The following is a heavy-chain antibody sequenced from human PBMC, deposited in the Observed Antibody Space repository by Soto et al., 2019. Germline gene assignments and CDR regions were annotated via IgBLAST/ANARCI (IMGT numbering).Heavy chain of an antibody. CDR1: GFTFSDYY. CDR3: ARPNGITMVRGVIVSSHRPPKEYYFDY. J-gene: IGHJ4*02. Sequence: GGSLRLSCAASGFTFSDYYMSWIRQAPGKGLEWVSYISSSGSTIYYADSVKGRFTNSRDNAKNSLDLQMNSLRAEDTAVYYCARPNGITMVRGVIVSSHRPPKEYYFDYWGQGTLVTVSS. CDR2: ISSSGSTI. D-gene: IGHD3-10*01. V-gene: IGHV3-11*01.